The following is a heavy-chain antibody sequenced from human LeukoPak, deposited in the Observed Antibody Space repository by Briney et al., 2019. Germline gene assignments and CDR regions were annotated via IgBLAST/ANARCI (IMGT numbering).Heavy chain of an antibody. CDR1: GDSISSYY. CDR3: ARETNCGGDCSSWGAFDI. J-gene: IGHJ3*02. V-gene: IGHV4-4*07. D-gene: IGHD2-21*02. Sequence: TSETLSLTCTVSGDSISSYYWSWIRQPAGKGLEWIGRIYSSGSTNYSPSLKSRVTMSLDTSKNQFSLKLNSVTAADTAVYYCARETNCGGDCSSWGAFDIWGQGTLVTVSP. CDR2: IYSSGST.